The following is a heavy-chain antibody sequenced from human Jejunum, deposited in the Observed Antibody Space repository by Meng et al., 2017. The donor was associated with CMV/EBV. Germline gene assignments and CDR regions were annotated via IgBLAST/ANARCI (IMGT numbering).Heavy chain of an antibody. Sequence: ASGFTFSVSGMHWVRQSPGKGLEWVAFIWYDGSNKNFADSVKGRFTISRDNSKNTLYLQMNSLRPEDTAVYFCAKDKGLRFLEWSVVRGQGTLVTVSS. J-gene: IGHJ4*02. CDR3: AKDKGLRFLEWSVV. D-gene: IGHD3-3*01. CDR2: IWYDGSNK. V-gene: IGHV3-30*02. CDR1: GFTFSVSG.